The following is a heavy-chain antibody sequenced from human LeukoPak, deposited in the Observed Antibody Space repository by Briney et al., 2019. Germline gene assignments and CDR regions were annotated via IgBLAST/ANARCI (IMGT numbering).Heavy chain of an antibody. V-gene: IGHV6-1*01. J-gene: IGHJ4*02. D-gene: IGHD3-10*01. CDR3: TRRRGSGSYYFDY. CDR1: GDRVSSNRVN. CDR2: TYYRSNWYN. Sequence: SQTLSHTFAISGDRVSSNRVNLNWLRHSPTRGLEWLGRTYYRSNWYNDYAVSVKRRITINADTSKHPFSLQLNSVTPEDTAVYYCTRRRGSGSYYFDYWGQGTLVTVSS.